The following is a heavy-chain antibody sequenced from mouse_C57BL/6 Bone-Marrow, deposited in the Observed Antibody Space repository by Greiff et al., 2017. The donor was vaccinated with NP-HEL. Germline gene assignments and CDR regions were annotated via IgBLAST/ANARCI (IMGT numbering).Heavy chain of an antibody. J-gene: IGHJ4*01. CDR1: GYTFTSYG. V-gene: IGHV1-81*01. Sequence: QVHVKQSGAELARPGASVKLSCKASGYTFTSYGISWVKQRTGQGLEWIGEIYPRSGNTYYNEKFKGKATLTADKSSSTAYMELRSLTSEDSAVYFCARGVWPRRGGHYYAMDYWGQGTSVTVSS. CDR2: IYPRSGNT. CDR3: ARGVWPRRGGHYYAMDY. D-gene: IGHD2-2*01.